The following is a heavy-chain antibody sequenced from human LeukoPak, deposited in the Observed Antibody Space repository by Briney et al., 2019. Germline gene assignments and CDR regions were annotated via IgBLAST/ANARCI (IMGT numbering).Heavy chain of an antibody. CDR2: MNPNSCCT. J-gene: IGHJ4*02. Sequence: GASVKVSCKASGYTFTWDDRHWGRQAPGQRHERRVYMNPNSCCTKYARKFQGRITMTRDTSISTAYMELSRLRSDDTAVYYCARDGQGAGKTYDYWGQGALVTVPS. D-gene: IGHD6-13*01. CDR1: GYTFTWDD. V-gene: IGHV1-2*02. CDR3: ARDGQGAGKTYDY.